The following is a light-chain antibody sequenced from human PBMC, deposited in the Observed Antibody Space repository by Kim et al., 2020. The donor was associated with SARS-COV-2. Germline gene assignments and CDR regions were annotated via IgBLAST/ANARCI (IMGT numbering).Light chain of an antibody. CDR3: QQYGTSRGT. CDR1: QSVDSRY. Sequence: ENVLTQSPGTLSLSPGERATLSCRASQSVDSRYLAWYQQKPGQAPRLLIYSASSRATGIPDRFSGSGSGTDFTLSISRLEPEDFAVYYCQQYGTSRGTFGQGTKVDIK. V-gene: IGKV3-20*01. J-gene: IGKJ1*01. CDR2: SAS.